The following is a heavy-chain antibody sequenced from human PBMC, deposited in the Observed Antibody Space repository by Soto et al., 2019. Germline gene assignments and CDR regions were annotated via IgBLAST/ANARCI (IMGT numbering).Heavy chain of an antibody. CDR3: ARWVGGSMYDNSGKYES. Sequence: QVQLVESGGGVVQPGRSLRLTCAGSGFTFSSNGMHWVRQAPGKGLEWVALVSDDGSKKYYADSVKGRFTISRDNSENPLYLQMNSLRAEDTAVYYCARWVGGSMYDNSGKYESWGQGTLVTVSS. J-gene: IGHJ5*02. CDR1: GFTFSSNG. V-gene: IGHV3-30*03. CDR2: VSDDGSKK. D-gene: IGHD3-22*01.